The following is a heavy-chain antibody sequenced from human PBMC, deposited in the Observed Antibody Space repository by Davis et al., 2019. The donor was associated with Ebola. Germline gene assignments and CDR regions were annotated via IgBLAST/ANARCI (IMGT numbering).Heavy chain of an antibody. J-gene: IGHJ4*02. CDR2: IRSKANSYAT. CDR3: AREQGRVGDY. V-gene: IGHV3-73*01. D-gene: IGHD2-2*01. CDR1: GFNFSGSA. Sequence: GESLKISCAASGFNFSGSAMHWVRQASGKGLEWVGRIRSKANSYATAYAASVKGRFTISRDDSKNTAYLQMNSLKTEDTAVYYCAREQGRVGDYWGQGTLVTVSS.